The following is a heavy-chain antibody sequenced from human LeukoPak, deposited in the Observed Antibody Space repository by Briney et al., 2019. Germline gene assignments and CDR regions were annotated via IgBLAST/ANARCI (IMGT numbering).Heavy chain of an antibody. CDR2: VGHSGST. J-gene: IGHJ5*02. CDR1: GGSFSAFF. V-gene: IGHV4-34*01. CDR3: ARLGDDCSGTSCYGGWFDP. D-gene: IGHD2-2*01. Sequence: SETLSLTCAVSGGSFSAFFWRWIRQPPGKGLEWIGDVGHSGSTNYNPSLKSRVTISVDTSKNQFSLKLSSVTAADTAVYYCARLGDDCSGTSCYGGWFDPWGHGILVTVSS.